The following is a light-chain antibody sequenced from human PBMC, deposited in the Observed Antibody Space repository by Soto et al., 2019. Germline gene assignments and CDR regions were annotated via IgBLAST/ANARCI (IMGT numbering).Light chain of an antibody. CDR3: HVWDSSSDQVV. J-gene: IGLJ2*01. CDR2: EDS. V-gene: IGLV3-21*02. CDR1: NIGSKS. Sequence: SYELTQPPSVSAGPGQTARITCGGNNIGSKSVHWYQQKPGQAPVLVVYEDSHRPSGIPERFSGANSGNTATLTISRVEAGDEADYYCHVWDSSSDQVVFGGGTQLTVL.